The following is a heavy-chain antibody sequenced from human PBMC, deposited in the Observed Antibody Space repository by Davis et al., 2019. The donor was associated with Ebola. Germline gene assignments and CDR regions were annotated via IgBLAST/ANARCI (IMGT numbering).Heavy chain of an antibody. D-gene: IGHD6-13*01. J-gene: IGHJ4*02. CDR1: GYTFTGYY. V-gene: IGHV1-2*06. CDR3: ARLCSSSCPNDY. Sequence: AASVKVSCKASGYTFTGYYLHWVRQAPGQGLEWMGRINPYNGGTNFAQKFQGRVTMTRDTSISTAYMELSRLRYDDTAVYYCARLCSSSCPNDYWGQGTLVTVSS. CDR2: INPYNGGT.